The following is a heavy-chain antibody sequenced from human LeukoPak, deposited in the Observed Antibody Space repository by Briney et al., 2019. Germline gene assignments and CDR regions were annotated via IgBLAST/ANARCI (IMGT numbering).Heavy chain of an antibody. CDR2: INPSGGST. CDR1: GYTFTSYY. D-gene: IGHD3-22*01. J-gene: IGHJ4*02. V-gene: IGHV1-46*01. Sequence: ASVKVSCKASGYTFTSYYMHWVGQAPGQGLEWMGIINPSGGSTSYAQKFQGRVTMTRDTSTSTVYMELSSLRSEDTAVYYCARIPHYYDSSGYYLDYWGQGTLVTVSS. CDR3: ARIPHYYDSSGYYLDY.